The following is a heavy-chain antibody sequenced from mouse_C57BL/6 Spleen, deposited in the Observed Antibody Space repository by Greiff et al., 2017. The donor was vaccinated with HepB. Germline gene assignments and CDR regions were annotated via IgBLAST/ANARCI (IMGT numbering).Heavy chain of an antibody. D-gene: IGHD2-5*01. Sequence: VKLMESGAELARPGASVKLSCKASGYTFTSYGISWVKQRTGQGLEWIGEIYPRSGNTYYNEKFKGKATLTADKSSSTAYMELRSLTSEDSAVYFCARYYSNNYAMDYWGQGTSVTVSS. J-gene: IGHJ4*01. CDR1: GYTFTSYG. CDR2: IYPRSGNT. CDR3: ARYYSNNYAMDY. V-gene: IGHV1-81*01.